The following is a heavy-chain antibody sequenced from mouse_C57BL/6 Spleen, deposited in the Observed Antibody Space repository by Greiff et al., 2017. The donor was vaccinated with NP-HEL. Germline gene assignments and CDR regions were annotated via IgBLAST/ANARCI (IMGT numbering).Heavy chain of an antibody. V-gene: IGHV1-4*01. D-gene: IGHD2-4*01. J-gene: IGHJ2*01. CDR3: ARSYDYDVLLFDY. CDR2: INPSSGYT. Sequence: QVQLKESGAELARPGASVKMSCKASGYTFTSYTMHWVKQRPGQGLEWIGYINPSSGYTKYNQKFKDKATLTADKSSSTAYMQLSSLTSEDSAVYYCARSYDYDVLLFDYWGQGTTLTVSS. CDR1: GYTFTSYT.